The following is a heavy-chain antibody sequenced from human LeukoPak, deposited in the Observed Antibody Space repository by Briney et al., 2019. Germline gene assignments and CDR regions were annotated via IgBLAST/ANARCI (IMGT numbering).Heavy chain of an antibody. J-gene: IGHJ5*02. V-gene: IGHV1-2*06. CDR3: ARDLRSIAVNWFDP. CDR1: GHTFTSYY. Sequence: ASVKVSCKASGHTFTSYYMHWVRQAPRQGLEWMGRINPNSGGTNYAQKFQGRVTMTRDTSISTAYMELSRLRSDDTAVYYCARDLRSIAVNWFDPWGQGTLVTVSS. CDR2: INPNSGGT. D-gene: IGHD6-19*01.